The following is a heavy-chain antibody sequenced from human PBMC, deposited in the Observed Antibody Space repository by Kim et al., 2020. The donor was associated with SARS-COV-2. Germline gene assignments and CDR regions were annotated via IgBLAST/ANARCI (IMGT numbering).Heavy chain of an antibody. CDR3: ATAPFDDILTGYSPPHDAFDI. J-gene: IGHJ3*02. CDR2: FDPEDGET. Sequence: ASVKVSCKVSGYTLTELSMHWVRQAPGKGLEWMGGFDPEDGETIYAQKFQGRVTMTEDTSTDTAYMELSSLRSEDTAVYYCATAPFDDILTGYSPPHDAFDIWGQGTMVTVSS. V-gene: IGHV1-24*01. CDR1: GYTLTELS. D-gene: IGHD3-9*01.